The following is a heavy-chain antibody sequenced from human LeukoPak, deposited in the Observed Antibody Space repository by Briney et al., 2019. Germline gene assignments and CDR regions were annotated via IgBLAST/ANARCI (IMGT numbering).Heavy chain of an antibody. CDR2: INPNSGGT. V-gene: IGHV1-2*04. J-gene: IGHJ6*02. CDR1: GYTFTGYY. D-gene: IGHD6-13*01. CDR3: ARANSSSWYSSDV. Sequence: ASVKVSCKASGYTFTGYYMHWVRQAPGQGLEWMGWINPNSGGTNYAQKFQGWVTMTRDTSISTAYMELSRLRSDDTAVYYCARANSSSWYSSDVWGQGTTVTVSS.